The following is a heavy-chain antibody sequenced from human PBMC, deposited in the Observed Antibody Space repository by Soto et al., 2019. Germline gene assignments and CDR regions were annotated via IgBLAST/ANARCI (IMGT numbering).Heavy chain of an antibody. CDR1: GYDFTSYW. CDR2: IYPGDSDT. Sequence: GESLKISCKASGYDFTSYWIGWVRQKPGKGLEWMAMIYPGDSDTRDSPSFQGQVTISADKSTSTAYLQWSNLKASDTAMYYCARRRSSTAFDIWGQTTMVTVSS. CDR3: ARRRSSTAFDI. J-gene: IGHJ3*02. V-gene: IGHV5-51*01. D-gene: IGHD2-2*01.